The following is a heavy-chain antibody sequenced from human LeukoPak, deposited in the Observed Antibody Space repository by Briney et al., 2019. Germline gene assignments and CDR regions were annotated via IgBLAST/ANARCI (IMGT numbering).Heavy chain of an antibody. J-gene: IGHJ5*02. CDR2: IKQDGSEQ. CDR3: ARPLMYYYGSETYFWFDP. CDR1: GFSFSTYW. D-gene: IGHD3-10*01. V-gene: IGHV3-7*01. Sequence: GGSLRLSCAASGFSFSTYWMTWVRQAPGKGLEWVANIKQDGSEQYYVDSVKGRFTISRDNAKNSLSLQMNSLRAEDTAVYYCARPLMYYYGSETYFWFDPWGQGTLVTVSS.